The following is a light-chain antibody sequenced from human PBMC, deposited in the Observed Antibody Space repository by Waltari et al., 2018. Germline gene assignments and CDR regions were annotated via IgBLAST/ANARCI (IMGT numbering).Light chain of an antibody. V-gene: IGLV1-40*01. CDR1: SSHIRAGYH. CDR3: QSYDSGHWV. CDR2: LNT. Sequence: QSVLTPPPSLSGAPGRRVTISCTGSSSHIRAGYHVHWSQQLPGNAPKLLIYLNTSRPAGVPDRFSGSRSGTSASLAITGLQAEDEADYYCQSYDSGHWVFGGGTKLTVL. J-gene: IGLJ3*02.